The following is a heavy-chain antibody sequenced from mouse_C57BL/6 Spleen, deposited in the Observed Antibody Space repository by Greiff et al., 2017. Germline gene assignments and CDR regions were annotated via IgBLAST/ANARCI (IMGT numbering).Heavy chain of an antibody. CDR3: ARKSWYFDV. CDR1: GFSLTSYG. V-gene: IGHV2-2*01. J-gene: IGHJ1*03. CDR2: IWSGGST. Sequence: VMLVESGPGLVQPSQSLSITCTVSGFSLTSYGVHWVRQSPGKGLAWLGVIWSGGSTDYNAAFISRLSIGKDNSKSQVFFKMNRLQADDTAIYYCARKSWYFDVWGTGTTVTVSS.